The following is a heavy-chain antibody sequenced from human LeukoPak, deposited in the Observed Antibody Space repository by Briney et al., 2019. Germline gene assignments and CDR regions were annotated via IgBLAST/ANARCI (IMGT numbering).Heavy chain of an antibody. CDR3: ARSRMGTDYYFDY. CDR1: GGTFSSYA. Sequence: ASVKVSCKASGGTFSSYAISWVRQAPGQGLEWMGGIIPIFGTANYAQKFQGRVTITADESTSTAYMELSSLRSEDTAVYYCARSRMGTDYYFDYWGQGTLVTVSS. D-gene: IGHD1-7*01. V-gene: IGHV1-69*13. J-gene: IGHJ4*02. CDR2: IIPIFGTA.